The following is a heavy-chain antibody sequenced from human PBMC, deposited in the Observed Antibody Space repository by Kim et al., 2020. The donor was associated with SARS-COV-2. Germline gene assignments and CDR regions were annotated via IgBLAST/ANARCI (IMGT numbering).Heavy chain of an antibody. V-gene: IGHV3-9*01. CDR1: GFTFDDYA. D-gene: IGHD5-18*01. J-gene: IGHJ6*02. Sequence: GGSLRLSCAASGFTFDDYAMHWVRQAPGKGLEWVSGINWNSGSIGYADSVKGRFTISRDNAKNSLYLQMNSLRAEDTALYYCAKAIQLRGAMDVWGQGTTVTVSS. CDR3: AKAIQLRGAMDV. CDR2: INWNSGSI.